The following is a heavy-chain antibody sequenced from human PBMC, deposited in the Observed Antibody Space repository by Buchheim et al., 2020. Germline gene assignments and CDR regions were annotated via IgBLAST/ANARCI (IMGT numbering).Heavy chain of an antibody. J-gene: IGHJ6*02. CDR3: VTSGSYYYYAMDV. CDR1: GFTFSSYW. D-gene: IGHD3-22*01. CDR2: MNSDGRTT. V-gene: IGHV3-74*01. Sequence: EVQLVESGGGLVQPGGSLRLSCAASGFTFSSYWMHWVRQAPGKGLVCVARMNSDGRTTTYADSVKGRFTISRDNAMNTLYLQMNSLRAEDTAVYYCVTSGSYYYYAMDVWGQGTT.